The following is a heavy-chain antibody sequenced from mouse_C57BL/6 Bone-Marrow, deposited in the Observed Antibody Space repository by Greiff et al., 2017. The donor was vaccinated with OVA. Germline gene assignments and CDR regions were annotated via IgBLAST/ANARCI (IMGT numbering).Heavy chain of an antibody. D-gene: IGHD3-1*01. Sequence: QVQLQQSGAELVRPGTSVKMSCKASGYTFTNYWIGWAKQRPGHGLEWIGDIYPGGGYTNYNEKFKGKATLTADKSSSTAYMQFSSLTSEDSAIYYCARWGYGYFDYWGQGTTLTVCS. V-gene: IGHV1-63*01. CDR1: GYTFTNYW. J-gene: IGHJ2*01. CDR3: ARWGYGYFDY. CDR2: IYPGGGYT.